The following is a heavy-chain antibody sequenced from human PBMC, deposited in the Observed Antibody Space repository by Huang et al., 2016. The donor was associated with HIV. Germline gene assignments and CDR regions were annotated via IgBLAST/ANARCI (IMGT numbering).Heavy chain of an antibody. Sequence: QVQLVQSRAEVKKPGASVKVSCKVSEYPLTELSIHWVRQPPGKGLEWMGGFEPEMGETIYAQKFQGRVTMTEDTSTETAFMELSGLRPEDTAVYYCATGFDVFFDFWGQGTLVTVSS. J-gene: IGHJ4*02. CDR1: EYPLTELS. D-gene: IGHD3-9*01. V-gene: IGHV1-24*01. CDR3: ATGFDVFFDF. CDR2: FEPEMGET.